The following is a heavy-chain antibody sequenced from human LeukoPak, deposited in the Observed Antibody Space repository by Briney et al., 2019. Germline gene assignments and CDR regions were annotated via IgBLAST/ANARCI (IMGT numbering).Heavy chain of an antibody. D-gene: IGHD1-1*01. V-gene: IGHV3-23*01. J-gene: IGHJ6*04. CDR2: ISASADDT. Sequence: GGSLRLSCAASGFTFRSHAMSWVRQAPGKGLEWVSAISASADDTSYAGSVRGRFTISRDNSKNTLYLQMNSLRAEDTAVYYCAKLPQLGVLSDVWGKGTTVTVSS. CDR1: GFTFRSHA. CDR3: AKLPQLGVLSDV.